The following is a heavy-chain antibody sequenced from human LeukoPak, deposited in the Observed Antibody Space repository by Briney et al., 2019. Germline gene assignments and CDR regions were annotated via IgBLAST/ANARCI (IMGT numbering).Heavy chain of an antibody. CDR3: ARDIWFGELTDAFDI. J-gene: IGHJ3*02. V-gene: IGHV1-2*02. CDR2: INPNSGRT. D-gene: IGHD3-10*01. Sequence: ASVKVSCKASGYTFTGYYMHWVRQSPGQGLEWRGWINPNSGRTNYAQKFQGMVTMTRDTSISTAYMELSRLRSDDTAVYYCARDIWFGELTDAFDIWGQGTMVTVSS. CDR1: GYTFTGYY.